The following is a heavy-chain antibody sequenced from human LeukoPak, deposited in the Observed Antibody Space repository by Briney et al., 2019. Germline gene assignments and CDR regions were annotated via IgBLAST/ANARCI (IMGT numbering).Heavy chain of an antibody. J-gene: IGHJ4*02. CDR2: IYHSGST. V-gene: IGHV4-38-2*02. CDR3: ARESEFDY. Sequence: SETLSLTCAVSGYSISSGYYCGWIRQPPGKGLEWIGSIYHSGSTYYNPSLKSRVTISVDTSKNQFSLKLSSVTAADTAVYYCARESEFDYWGQGTLVTVSS. CDR1: GYSISSGYY.